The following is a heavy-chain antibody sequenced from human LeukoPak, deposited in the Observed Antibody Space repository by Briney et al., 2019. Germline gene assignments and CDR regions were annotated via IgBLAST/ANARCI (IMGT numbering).Heavy chain of an antibody. J-gene: IGHJ4*02. V-gene: IGHV1-69*05. D-gene: IGHD5-18*01. CDR2: IIPIFGTA. Sequence: SSVKVSRKASGGTFSSYAISWVRQAPGQGLEWMGRIIPIFGTANYAQKFQGRVTITTDESTSTAYMELSSLRSEDTAVYYCAREKTSGYSSSYFDYWGQGTLVTVSS. CDR1: GGTFSSYA. CDR3: AREKTSGYSSSYFDY.